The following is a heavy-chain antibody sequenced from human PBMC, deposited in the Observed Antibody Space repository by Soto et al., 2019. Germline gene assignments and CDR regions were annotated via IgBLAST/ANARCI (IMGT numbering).Heavy chain of an antibody. CDR3: ARDGTLYDSSAYYYLY. Sequence: QVQLVQSRAEVKKPGSSVKVSCKASGGTFSRYTITWVRQAPGQGLEWMGGVTPMFGTPNYAQKFQGRVTITADESTSTAYMELSILRSEDTAMYYCARDGTLYDSSAYYYLYWGQGTLVTVYS. D-gene: IGHD3-22*01. CDR1: GGTFSRYT. J-gene: IGHJ4*02. CDR2: VTPMFGTP. V-gene: IGHV1-69*01.